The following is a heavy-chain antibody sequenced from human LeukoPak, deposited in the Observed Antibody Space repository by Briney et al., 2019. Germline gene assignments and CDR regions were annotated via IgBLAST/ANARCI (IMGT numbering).Heavy chain of an antibody. J-gene: IGHJ6*02. CDR3: ARDRRGFNDYYYYYGMDV. Sequence: SETLSLTCTVYGRSISSYYWSWIRQPPGKGLEWIGYIYYRGSTNYNPSLKGRVTISVDTSKNQFSQKLSSVTAADTAVYYCARDRRGFNDYYYYYGMDVWGQGTTVTVSS. CDR2: IYYRGST. CDR1: GRSISSYY. D-gene: IGHD5-12*01. V-gene: IGHV4-59*01.